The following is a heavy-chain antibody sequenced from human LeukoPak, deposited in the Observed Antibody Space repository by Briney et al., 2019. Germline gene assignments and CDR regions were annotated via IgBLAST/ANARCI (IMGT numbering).Heavy chain of an antibody. D-gene: IGHD3-10*01. Sequence: GASVKVSCKASGYTFTSYDINWVRQATGQGLEWMGWMNPNSGNTGYAQKFQGRVTITRNTSISTAYMELSSLRSEDTAVYYCARGGGRVWFAKNWFDPWGQGTLVTVSS. CDR1: GYTFTSYD. CDR2: MNPNSGNT. J-gene: IGHJ5*02. V-gene: IGHV1-8*03. CDR3: ARGGGRVWFAKNWFDP.